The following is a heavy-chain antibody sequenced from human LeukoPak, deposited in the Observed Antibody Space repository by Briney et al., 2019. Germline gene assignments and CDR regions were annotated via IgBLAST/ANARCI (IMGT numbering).Heavy chain of an antibody. J-gene: IGHJ4*02. CDR2: IYHSGST. CDR3: ARVWDY. Sequence: SETLSLTCAVSGGSISSGGYSWSWIRQPPGKGLEWIGYIYHSGSTYYNPSLKSRVTISVDRSKNQFSLKLSSVTAADTGVYYCARVWDYWGQGTLVTVSS. V-gene: IGHV4-30-2*01. CDR1: GGSISSGGYS.